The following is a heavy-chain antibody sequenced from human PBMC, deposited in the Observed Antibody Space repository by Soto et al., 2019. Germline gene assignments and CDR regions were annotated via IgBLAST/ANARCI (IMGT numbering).Heavy chain of an antibody. Sequence: GGSLRLSCAASGFTFSSYWMSWVRQAPGKGLECVANIKQDGSEKYYVDSVKGRFTISRDNAKNSLYLQMNSLRAEDTAVYYCARDFKDIVLMVYAIFDYWGQGTLVTVSS. J-gene: IGHJ4*02. CDR3: ARDFKDIVLMVYAIFDY. CDR1: GFTFSSYW. V-gene: IGHV3-7*05. CDR2: IKQDGSEK. D-gene: IGHD2-8*01.